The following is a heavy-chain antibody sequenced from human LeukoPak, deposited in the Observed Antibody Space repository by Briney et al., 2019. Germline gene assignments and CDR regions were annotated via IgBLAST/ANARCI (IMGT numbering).Heavy chain of an antibody. V-gene: IGHV3-7*01. CDR1: GFTFNNYW. J-gene: IGHJ4*02. D-gene: IGHD5-18*01. CDR2: IKQDGSEK. Sequence: TGGSLRLSCAASGFTFNNYWMSWVRQAPGKGLEWVANIKQDGSEKYCVDSVKGRFTISRDNAKNSLYLQMNSLRAGDTAVYYCASVPRTGYSYGFVDYWGQGTLVTVSS. CDR3: ASVPRTGYSYGFVDY.